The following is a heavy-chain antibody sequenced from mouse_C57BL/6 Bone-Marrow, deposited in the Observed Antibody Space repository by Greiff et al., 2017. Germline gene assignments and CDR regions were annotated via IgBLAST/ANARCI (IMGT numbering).Heavy chain of an antibody. CDR2: ISASGSYP. J-gene: IGHJ2*01. V-gene: IGHV5-4*01. CDR1: GFTFSSYA. CDR3: ARDYEYYWDY. D-gene: IGHD2-3*01. Sequence: EVMLVESGGGLVKPGGSLKLSCAASGFTFSSYAMSWVRQTPEKGLEWVATISASGSYPYYPANVKGRFTLSRDNAKNHLYLQMSHLKTEDTAMYYVARDYEYYWDYWGQGTTLTGSS.